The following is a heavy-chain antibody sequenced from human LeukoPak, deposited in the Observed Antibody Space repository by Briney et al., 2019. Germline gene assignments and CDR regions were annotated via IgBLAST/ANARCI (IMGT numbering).Heavy chain of an antibody. CDR1: GFTFSSYG. D-gene: IGHD2-15*01. Sequence: GGSLRLSCAASGFTFSSYGMHWVRQAPGKGLEWVAVIWYDGSNKYYADSVKGRFTISRDNSKNTLYLQMNSLRAEDTAVYYCARYCSGGSCYGYYGMDVWGKGTTVTVPS. V-gene: IGHV3-33*01. CDR3: ARYCSGGSCYGYYGMDV. CDR2: IWYDGSNK. J-gene: IGHJ6*04.